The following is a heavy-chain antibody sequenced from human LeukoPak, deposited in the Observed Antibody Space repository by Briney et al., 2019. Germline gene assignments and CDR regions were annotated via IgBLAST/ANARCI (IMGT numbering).Heavy chain of an antibody. Sequence: GASVKVSCKASGYTFTGYYMHWVRQAPGQGLEWMGSNNPNSGGTNYAQKFQGRVTMTRDTSISTAYMELSRLRSDDTAVYYCARPLVSSGYDLNWFDPWGQGTLVTVSS. J-gene: IGHJ5*02. V-gene: IGHV1-2*02. CDR2: NNPNSGGT. D-gene: IGHD5-12*01. CDR3: ARPLVSSGYDLNWFDP. CDR1: GYTFTGYY.